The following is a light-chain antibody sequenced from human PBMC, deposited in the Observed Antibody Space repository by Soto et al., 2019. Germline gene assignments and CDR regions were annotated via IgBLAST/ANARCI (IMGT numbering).Light chain of an antibody. CDR3: QQYNSYPLT. Sequence: DIQMTQSASTLSASVGDRVTITCRASQSISSWLAWYQQKPGKAPKLLIYKASSLESGVPSRVSGSGSGTDFTLTISGLQPVDFATYYCQQYNSYPLTFGGGTKVEVK. CDR1: QSISSW. J-gene: IGKJ4*01. CDR2: KAS. V-gene: IGKV1-5*03.